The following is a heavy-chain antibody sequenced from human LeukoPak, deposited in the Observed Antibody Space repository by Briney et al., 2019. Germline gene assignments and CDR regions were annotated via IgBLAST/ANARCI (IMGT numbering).Heavy chain of an antibody. D-gene: IGHD4/OR15-4a*01. CDR2: FNSKGSEK. Sequence: GGSVRVSCTVSGYPLSEISMNWVRQAPGKGVEWVGGFNSKGSEKIYAETLKGRVTIGKDKTKNTVYMEMSSLRSEDTAVYYCATGPLSSSNDYGDNVGWFDHWGQGMLVTVSS. CDR3: ATGPLSSSNDYGDNVGWFDH. J-gene: IGHJ5*02. CDR1: GYPLSEIS. V-gene: IGHV1-24*01.